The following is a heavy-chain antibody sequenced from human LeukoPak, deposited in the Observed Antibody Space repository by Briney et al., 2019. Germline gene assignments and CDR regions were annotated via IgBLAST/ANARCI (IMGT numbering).Heavy chain of an antibody. Sequence: PSETLSLTCAVYGGSFSGYYWSWIRQPPGKGLEWIGEINHSGSTNYNPSLKSRVTISVDTSKNQFSLKLSSVTAADTAVYYCATSSWYYKHWGQGTLVTVSS. D-gene: IGHD6-13*01. CDR1: GGSFSGYY. V-gene: IGHV4-34*01. CDR3: ATSSWYYKH. J-gene: IGHJ1*01. CDR2: INHSGST.